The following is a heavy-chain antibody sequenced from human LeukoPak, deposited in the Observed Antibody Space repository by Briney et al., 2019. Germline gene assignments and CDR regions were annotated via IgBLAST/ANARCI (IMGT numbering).Heavy chain of an antibody. CDR2: ISGSGGST. D-gene: IGHD2-2*01. V-gene: IGHV3-23*01. J-gene: IGHJ4*02. CDR1: GFTFSSYA. CDR3: AKYLPNQLLKD. Sequence: GGSLRLSCEASGFTFSSYAMSWVRQAPGKGLEWVSVISGSGGSTYYADSVKGRFTISRDNSKNTLYLQMNSLRAEDTAVYYCAKYLPNQLLKDWGQGTLVTVSS.